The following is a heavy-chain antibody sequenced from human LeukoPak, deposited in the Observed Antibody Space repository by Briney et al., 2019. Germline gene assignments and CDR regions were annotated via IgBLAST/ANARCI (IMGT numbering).Heavy chain of an antibody. Sequence: PGGSLRPSCAASGFTFSSYAMSWVRQAPGKGLEWVSAISGSGGSTYYADSVKGRFTISRDNSKNTLYLQMNSLRAEDTAVYYCAKDGGTIFGVGWFDPWGQGTLVTVSS. J-gene: IGHJ5*02. D-gene: IGHD3-3*01. CDR3: AKDGGTIFGVGWFDP. CDR2: ISGSGGST. V-gene: IGHV3-23*01. CDR1: GFTFSSYA.